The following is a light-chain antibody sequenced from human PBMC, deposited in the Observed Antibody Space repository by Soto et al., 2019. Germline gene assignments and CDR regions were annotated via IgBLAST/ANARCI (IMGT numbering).Light chain of an antibody. J-gene: IGKJ2*01. V-gene: IGKV3-20*01. CDR2: GIS. CDR3: QQYSSLPHT. Sequence: ESVLTQSPGTLSLSPGERATLSCRASQSVSNSYFAWYQQKPGQPPRLLIYGISTRATGIPDRYSGSGSGTDFTLTVSRLEPEDFVVYYCQQYSSLPHTFGQGTKLEVK. CDR1: QSVSNSY.